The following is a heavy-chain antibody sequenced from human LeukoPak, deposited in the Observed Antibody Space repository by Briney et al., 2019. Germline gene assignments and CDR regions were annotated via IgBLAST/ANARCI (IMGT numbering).Heavy chain of an antibody. Sequence: GGSLRLSCAASGFAFSSYEMNWVRQAPGKGLEWVSSISGSSSYIYYADSVKGRFTISRHNAKNSLYLQMNSLRAEDTAVYYCARVPAGVIGMKDAFDIWGQGTMVTVSS. CDR1: GFAFSSYE. CDR3: ARVPAGVIGMKDAFDI. J-gene: IGHJ3*02. V-gene: IGHV3-21*01. D-gene: IGHD3-16*02. CDR2: ISGSSSYI.